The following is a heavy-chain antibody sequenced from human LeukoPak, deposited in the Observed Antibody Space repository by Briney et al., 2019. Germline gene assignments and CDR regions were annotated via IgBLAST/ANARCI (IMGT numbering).Heavy chain of an antibody. CDR1: RFTFRSYA. CDR2: IRYDGSNK. D-gene: IGHD2-15*01. J-gene: IGHJ6*03. Sequence: GGSLRLSCAASRFTFRSYAMHWVRQAPGKGLEWVAFIRYDGSNKYYADSVKGRFTISRDNSKNTLYLQMNSLRAEDTAVYYCAKDRRVVAARSYYMDVWGKGTTVTISS. CDR3: AKDRRVVAARSYYMDV. V-gene: IGHV3-30*02.